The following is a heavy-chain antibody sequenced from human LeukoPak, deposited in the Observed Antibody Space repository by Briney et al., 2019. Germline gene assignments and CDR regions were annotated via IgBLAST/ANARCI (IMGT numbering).Heavy chain of an antibody. J-gene: IGHJ3*02. CDR1: GGSINSGSYY. CDR3: ARAPYSLIQLSLVGGVFDI. Sequence: SETLSLTYNVSGGSINSGSYYWSWIRQPAGKGLEWIGRIYTSGSTSYNPSLESRVTISVDTSKNQFSLKLSSVTAADAAVYYCARAPYSLIQLSLVGGVFDIWGQGTMVAVSS. V-gene: IGHV4-61*02. CDR2: IYTSGST. D-gene: IGHD5-18*01.